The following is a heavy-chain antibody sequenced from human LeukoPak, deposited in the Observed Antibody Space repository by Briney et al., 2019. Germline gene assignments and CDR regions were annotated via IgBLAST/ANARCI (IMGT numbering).Heavy chain of an antibody. CDR3: ARDVTIFGDQVFFWFDR. CDR1: GGSISSGSYY. J-gene: IGHJ5*02. D-gene: IGHD3-3*01. CDR2: IYTSGST. V-gene: IGHV4-61*02. Sequence: SETLSLTCTVSGGSISSGSYYWSWIRQPAGKGLEWIGRIYTSGSTNYNPSLKSRVTISVDTSKNQFSLKLSSVTAADTAVYYCARDVTIFGDQVFFWFDRWGQGTLVTVSS.